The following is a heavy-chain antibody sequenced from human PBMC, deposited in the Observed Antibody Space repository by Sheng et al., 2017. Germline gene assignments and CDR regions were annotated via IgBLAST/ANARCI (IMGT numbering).Heavy chain of an antibody. Sequence: QVQLQQWGAGLLKPSETLSLTCAVYGESLRRFYWSWIRQSPGKGLEWLGEINYSRDTNYNPSLKSRVTLSVDTSKNQFSLKLSSVTAADTAVYYCARGVGNAHWYFDLWGRGTLVTVSS. V-gene: IGHV4-34*01. CDR3: ARGVGNAHWYFDL. CDR2: INYSRDT. J-gene: IGHJ2*01. CDR1: GESLRRFY.